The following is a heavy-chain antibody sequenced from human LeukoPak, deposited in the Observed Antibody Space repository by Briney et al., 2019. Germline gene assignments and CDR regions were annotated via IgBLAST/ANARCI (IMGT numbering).Heavy chain of an antibody. CDR2: IYYSGRT. CDR3: ARGRWLPNAFDI. V-gene: IGHV4-59*01. CDR1: GDSINSYY. D-gene: IGHD5-24*01. J-gene: IGHJ3*02. Sequence: SETLTLTCTVSGDSINSYYWNWIRQPPGKGLEWIGYIYYSGRTDYNPSLKSRVTISVDTSKHQFSMKLKSVTAADTAVYFCARGRWLPNAFDIWGQGTMVTVFS.